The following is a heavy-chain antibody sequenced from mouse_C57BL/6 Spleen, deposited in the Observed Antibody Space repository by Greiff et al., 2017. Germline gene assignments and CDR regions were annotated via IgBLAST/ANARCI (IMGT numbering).Heavy chain of an antibody. Sequence: EVMLVESGGGLVQPGGSLSLSCAASGFTFTDYYMSWVRQPPGKALEWLGFIRNKANGYTTEYSASVKGRFTISRDNSQSILYLQMNALRPEDSATYYCARGLDGYLFDYWGQGTTLTVSS. CDR2: IRNKANGYTT. CDR3: ARGLDGYLFDY. J-gene: IGHJ2*01. D-gene: IGHD2-3*01. V-gene: IGHV7-3*01. CDR1: GFTFTDYY.